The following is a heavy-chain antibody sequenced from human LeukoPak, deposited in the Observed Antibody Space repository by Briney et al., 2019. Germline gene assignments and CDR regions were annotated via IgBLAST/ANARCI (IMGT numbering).Heavy chain of an antibody. D-gene: IGHD3-9*01. CDR2: IYYSGST. Sequence: PSETLSLTCTVSGGSISSSSYYWGWIRQPPGKGLEWIGSIYYSGSTYYNPSLKSRVTISVDTSKNQFSLKLSSVTAADTAVYYCARHVRYFDWFDYWGQGTLVTVSS. CDR1: GGSISSSSYY. CDR3: ARHVRYFDWFDY. J-gene: IGHJ5*01. V-gene: IGHV4-39*01.